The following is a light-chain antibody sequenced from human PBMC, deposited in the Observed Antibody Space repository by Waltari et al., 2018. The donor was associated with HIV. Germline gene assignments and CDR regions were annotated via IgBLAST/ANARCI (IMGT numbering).Light chain of an antibody. V-gene: IGLV2-8*01. Sequence: QSALTQPPSASGSPGQSVTISCTGISSDVGDYNYVSWYQQHPGKAPQLMIYEVNTRPSGVPDRFAGSMSGNTASLTVSGLQAEDEAEYYCSSYVGSNRVFGGGTKLTVL. CDR1: SSDVGDYNY. CDR2: EVN. CDR3: SSYVGSNRV. J-gene: IGLJ3*02.